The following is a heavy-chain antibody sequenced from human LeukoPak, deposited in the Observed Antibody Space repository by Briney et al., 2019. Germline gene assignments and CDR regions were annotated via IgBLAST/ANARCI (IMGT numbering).Heavy chain of an antibody. Sequence: GRSLRLSCAASGFTFDDYAMHWVRQAPGKGLEWVSGISWNSGSIGYADSVKDRFTISRDNAKNSLYLQMNSLRAEDTALYYCAIIASGSYYGPFDYWGQGTLVTVSS. D-gene: IGHD1-26*01. J-gene: IGHJ4*02. CDR1: GFTFDDYA. CDR2: ISWNSGSI. V-gene: IGHV3-9*01. CDR3: AIIASGSYYGPFDY.